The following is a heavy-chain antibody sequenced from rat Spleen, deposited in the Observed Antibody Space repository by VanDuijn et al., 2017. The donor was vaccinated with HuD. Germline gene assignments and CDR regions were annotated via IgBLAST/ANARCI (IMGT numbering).Heavy chain of an antibody. CDR3: TRDSDIPTYFFDY. V-gene: IGHV5-29*01. CDR1: GFTFNNYG. Sequence: EVQLVESGGGLVQPGRSLKLSCAASGFTFNNYGMAWVRQAPTKGLEWVAIISYDGSSTYYRDSVKGRLTISRNNAKSTLYLQMNSLRSEDTATYYCTRDSDIPTYFFDYWGQGVMVTVSS. J-gene: IGHJ2*01. CDR2: ISYDGSST. D-gene: IGHD2-1*01.